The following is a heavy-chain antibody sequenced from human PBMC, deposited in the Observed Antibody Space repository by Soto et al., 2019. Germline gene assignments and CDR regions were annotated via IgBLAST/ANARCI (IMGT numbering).Heavy chain of an antibody. D-gene: IGHD3-3*01. CDR2: ISYDGSNK. J-gene: IGHJ4*02. CDR3: ARDREYDFWSGPFDY. Sequence: QVQLVESGGGVVQPGRSLRLSCAASGFTFSSYAMHWVRQAPGKGLEWVAVISYDGSNKYYADSVKGRFTISRDNSKNTLYLQMNSLRAEDTAVYYCARDREYDFWSGPFDYWGQGTLVTVSS. CDR1: GFTFSSYA. V-gene: IGHV3-30-3*01.